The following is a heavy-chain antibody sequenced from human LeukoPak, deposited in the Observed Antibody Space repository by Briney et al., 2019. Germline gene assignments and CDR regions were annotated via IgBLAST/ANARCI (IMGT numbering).Heavy chain of an antibody. CDR1: GFTCSSSA. CDR2: ISGSGDYT. V-gene: IGHV3-23*01. J-gene: IGHJ4*02. D-gene: IGHD3-16*02. Sequence: GGSLRLXCGASGFTCSSSAMSWVRRAPGKGLESVSAISGSGDYTYYADSVKGRFTISRDNSKNTLYLQMNSLRAEDTAVYYCAKEGRGVIGFFDYWGQGTLVAVSS. CDR3: AKEGRGVIGFFDY.